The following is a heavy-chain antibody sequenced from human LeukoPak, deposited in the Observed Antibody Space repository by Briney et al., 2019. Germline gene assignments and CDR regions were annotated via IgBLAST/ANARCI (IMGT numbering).Heavy chain of an antibody. CDR1: GGSISSGSYY. V-gene: IGHV4-61*02. CDR3: ARGDLYCGSTSCYTDWFDP. J-gene: IGHJ5*02. CDR2: IYTSGST. Sequence: PSETLSLTCTVSGGSISSGSYYWSWIRQPAGKGLEWIGRIYTSGSTNYNPSLKSRVTISVDTSKNQFSLKLSSVTAADTAVYYCARGDLYCGSTSCYTDWFDPWGQGTLVTVSS. D-gene: IGHD2-2*02.